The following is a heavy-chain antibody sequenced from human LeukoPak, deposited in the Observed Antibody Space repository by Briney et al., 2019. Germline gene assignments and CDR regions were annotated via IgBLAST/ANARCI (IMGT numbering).Heavy chain of an antibody. CDR1: GFTFGDDA. D-gene: IGHD3-22*01. J-gene: IGHJ4*02. Sequence: PGRSLRLSCTASGFTFGDDAMSWVRQAPGKGLEWVGFIRSKAYGGTTEYAASVKGRFTISRDDSKSIAYLQMNSLKTEDTAVYYCTRPYYDSSGYYYVDDYWGQGTLVTVSS. V-gene: IGHV3-49*04. CDR2: IRSKAYGGTT. CDR3: TRPYYDSSGYYYVDDY.